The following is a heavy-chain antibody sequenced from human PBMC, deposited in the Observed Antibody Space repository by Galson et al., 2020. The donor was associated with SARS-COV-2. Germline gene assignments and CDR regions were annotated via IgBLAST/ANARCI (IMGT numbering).Heavy chain of an antibody. CDR1: GYTFTSYA. Sequence: ASVKVSCKASGYTFTSYAIHWVRQAPGQSLEWMGWINAGNGNTKYSQKFQGRVTITRDTSASTAYMELSSLRSEDTAVYYCARFNDYGDFAYHYYGMDVWGQGTTVTVSS. CDR2: INAGNGNT. V-gene: IGHV1-3*01. CDR3: ARFNDYGDFAYHYYGMDV. D-gene: IGHD4-17*01. J-gene: IGHJ6*02.